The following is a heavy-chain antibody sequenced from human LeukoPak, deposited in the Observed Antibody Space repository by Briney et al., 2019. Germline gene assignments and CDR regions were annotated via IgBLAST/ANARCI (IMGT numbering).Heavy chain of an antibody. CDR2: IKSDGSIT. Sequence: GGSLRLSCEAPGFTFRSYWMHWVRHAPGKGLVWVSRIKSDGSITTYADSVKGRFTISRDNAKNTLYLQMNSLRAEDTALYYCAKKFLAGYTSSCLDYWGQGTLVTVSS. D-gene: IGHD6-13*01. CDR3: AKKFLAGYTSSCLDY. CDR1: GFTFRSYW. J-gene: IGHJ4*02. V-gene: IGHV3-74*01.